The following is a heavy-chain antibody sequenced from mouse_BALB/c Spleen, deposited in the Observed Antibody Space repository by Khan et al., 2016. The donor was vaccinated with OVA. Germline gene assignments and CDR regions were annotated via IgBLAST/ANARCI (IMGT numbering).Heavy chain of an antibody. Sequence: QVQLKESGAELAQPGASVKMSCQTSGYTFTTYWMHWVKQRPGQGLEWIGYINPSTGYTEYNQRFKDKATLTTDKSSSTAYIQLSRLTSEDSAVYDGKRRGLYGILAYWGQGTLVTVSA. D-gene: IGHD2-1*01. V-gene: IGHV1-7*01. J-gene: IGHJ3*01. CDR3: KRRGLYGILAY. CDR1: GYTFTTYW. CDR2: INPSTGYT.